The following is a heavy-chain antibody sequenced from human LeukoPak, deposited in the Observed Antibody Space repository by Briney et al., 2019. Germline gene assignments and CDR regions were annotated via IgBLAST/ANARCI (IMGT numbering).Heavy chain of an antibody. D-gene: IGHD6-6*01. Sequence: GESLKISCKGSGYSFTSYWIGWVRQMPGKGLEWMGIIYPDDSDTRYSPSFQGQVTISADKSISTAYLQWSSLKASDTAMYYCARHVRTGSSSSRGYYYYYMDVWGKGTTVTVSS. CDR3: ARHVRTGSSSSRGYYYYYMDV. CDR1: GYSFTSYW. J-gene: IGHJ6*03. V-gene: IGHV5-51*01. CDR2: IYPDDSDT.